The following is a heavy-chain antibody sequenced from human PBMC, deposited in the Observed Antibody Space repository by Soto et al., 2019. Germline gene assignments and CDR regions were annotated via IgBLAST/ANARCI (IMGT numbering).Heavy chain of an antibody. J-gene: IGHJ6*02. CDR3: ARDHLILPAHDFFYGSDV. D-gene: IGHD2-21*02. CDR1: GYSFTSYW. CDR2: IYPGDSDT. Sequence: PGESLKISCKGSGYSFTSYWIGWVRQMPGKGLEWMGIIYPGDSDTRYSPSFQGQVTITADKSTSTAYLQWNTLKASDTAVYYCARDHLILPAHDFFYGSDVWGRGATVTVSS. V-gene: IGHV5-51*01.